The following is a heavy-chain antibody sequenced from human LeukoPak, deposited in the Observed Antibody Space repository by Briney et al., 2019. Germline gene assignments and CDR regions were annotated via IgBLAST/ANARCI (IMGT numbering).Heavy chain of an antibody. CDR1: GGSFSNYF. V-gene: IGHV4-59*01. CDR3: ARDGAHKNHYYSYYYMDV. Sequence: SETLSLTCTVSGGSFSNYFWNWIRQPPGKGLEWIGYIYYSGSTNYNPSLKSRVTISVDTSNNQFSLKLNSVTAADTAVYYCARDGAHKNHYYSYYYMDVWGKGTAVTVSS. CDR2: IYYSGST. D-gene: IGHD3-16*01. J-gene: IGHJ6*03.